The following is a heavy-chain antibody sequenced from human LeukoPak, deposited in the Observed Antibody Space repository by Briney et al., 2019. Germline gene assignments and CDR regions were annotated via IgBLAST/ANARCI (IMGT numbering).Heavy chain of an antibody. V-gene: IGHV1-18*01. D-gene: IGHD3-22*01. CDR1: GYTFTSYG. CDR3: ARDRWDSSGYPNWDY. J-gene: IGHJ4*02. CDR2: ISAYNGNT. Sequence: ASVKVSCKASGYTFTSYGISWVRQAPGQGLEWMGWISAYNGNTNYARKLQGRVTMTTDTSTSTAYMELRSLRSDDTAVYYCARDRWDSSGYPNWDYWGQGTLVTVSS.